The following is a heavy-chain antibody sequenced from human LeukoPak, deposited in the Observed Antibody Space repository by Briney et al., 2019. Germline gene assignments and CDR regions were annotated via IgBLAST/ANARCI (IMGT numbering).Heavy chain of an antibody. CDR3: ARSRSIAARVNWLDP. V-gene: IGHV3-21*01. D-gene: IGHD6-6*01. CDR1: GFAFSSYS. CDR2: ISSSSDYI. Sequence: GGSLRLSCAASGFAFSSYSINWVRQAPGKVQEWGSSISSSSDYIYYADSVKGRFTISGDNAKSSLYLQMNNLRAEDTAVYYCARSRSIAARVNWLDPWGQGTLITVSS. J-gene: IGHJ5*02.